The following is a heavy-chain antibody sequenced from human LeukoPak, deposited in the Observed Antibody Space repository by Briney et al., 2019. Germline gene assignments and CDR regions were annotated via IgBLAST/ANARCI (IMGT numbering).Heavy chain of an antibody. V-gene: IGHV3-43D*03. Sequence: GGSLRLSCAASGFTFEDYAMHWIRQAPGKGLEWVSLISWDDRGTYYADSVKGRFIISRDNSKNSLYPQMTSLRGEDTALYYCAKSPYSGAYYYYMDVWGKGTTVTVSS. CDR3: AKSPYSGAYYYYMDV. D-gene: IGHD6-25*01. CDR1: GFTFEDYA. J-gene: IGHJ6*03. CDR2: ISWDDRGT.